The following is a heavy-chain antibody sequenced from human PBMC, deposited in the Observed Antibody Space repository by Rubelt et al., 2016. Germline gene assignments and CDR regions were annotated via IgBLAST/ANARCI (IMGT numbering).Heavy chain of an antibody. D-gene: IGHD4-17*01. J-gene: IGHJ4*02. CDR1: GFIFSTYG. V-gene: IGHV3-74*01. CDR3: ATENGDYSFDY. CDR2: INSDGSST. Sequence: EVQMVESGGGLVQPGGSLRLSCAASGFIFSTYGINWVRQAPGEGLVWVSRINSDGSSTSYADSVKGRFTISRDNAENTLYLQMNSLRAEDTAVYYCATENGDYSFDYWGQGTLVTVSS.